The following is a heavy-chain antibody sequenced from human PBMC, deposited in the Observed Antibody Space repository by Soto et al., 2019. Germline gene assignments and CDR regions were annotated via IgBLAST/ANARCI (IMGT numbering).Heavy chain of an antibody. J-gene: IGHJ3*02. Sequence: QVQLVQSGAEVKKPGASVKVSCKASGYTFTSYGISWVRQAPGQGLEWMGWISAYNVNTNYAQKLQGRVTMTTDTSTSTAYMELRSLRSDDTAVYYCAMFRSGWWPHDAFDIWGQGTMVTVSS. D-gene: IGHD6-19*01. V-gene: IGHV1-18*01. CDR2: ISAYNVNT. CDR1: GYTFTSYG. CDR3: AMFRSGWWPHDAFDI.